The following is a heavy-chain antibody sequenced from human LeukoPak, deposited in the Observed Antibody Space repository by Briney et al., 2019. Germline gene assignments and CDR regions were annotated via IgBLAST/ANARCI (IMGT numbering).Heavy chain of an antibody. CDR2: IRARTHDGTA. J-gene: IGHJ4*02. CDR3: TRGQLYPYGPEFDF. V-gene: IGHV3-49*04. D-gene: IGHD3-10*01. Sequence: GSLRLSCTASGFNSGDYNMNWVRQAPGKGLECVGYIRARTHDGTADYAASVKGRFTISRDDSKSIAYLQMTGLKSEDTAVYYCTRGQLYPYGPEFDFWGQGTLVTVSS. CDR1: GFNSGDYN.